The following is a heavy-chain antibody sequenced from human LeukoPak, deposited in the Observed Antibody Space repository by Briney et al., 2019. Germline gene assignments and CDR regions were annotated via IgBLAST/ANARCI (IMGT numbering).Heavy chain of an antibody. CDR3: ARSGAFDAHNC. D-gene: IGHD3-16*01. V-gene: IGHV3-48*01. J-gene: IGHJ4*02. Sequence: GGSLRLSCAASGFDFNTYSMNWVRQAPGKGLEWVSYISGSSSSRYYADSVKGRFTISRDNAKNSLYLQMNSLRVDDTAVSYCARSGAFDAHNCWGQGTLVTVTS. CDR2: ISGSSSSR. CDR1: GFDFNTYS.